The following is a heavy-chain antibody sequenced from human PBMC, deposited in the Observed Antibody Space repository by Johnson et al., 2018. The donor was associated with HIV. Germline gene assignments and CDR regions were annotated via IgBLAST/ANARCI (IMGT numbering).Heavy chain of an antibody. CDR2: IYSGGST. Sequence: EVQLVESGGGVVQPGRSLRLSCAASGFTVSSNYMSWVRQAPGKGLEWVSVIYSGGSTYYADSVKGRFTISRDGAKNTLYLQMNSLRAEDTAVYYCAREGIYCTGGRCYVAAFDIWGQGTKVTVSS. J-gene: IGHJ3*02. V-gene: IGHV3-66*01. D-gene: IGHD2-15*01. CDR1: GFTVSSNY. CDR3: AREGIYCTGGRCYVAAFDI.